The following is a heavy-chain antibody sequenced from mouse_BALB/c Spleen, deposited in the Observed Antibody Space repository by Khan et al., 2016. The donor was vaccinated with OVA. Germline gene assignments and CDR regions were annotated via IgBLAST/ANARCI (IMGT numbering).Heavy chain of an antibody. V-gene: IGHV1-5*01. Sequence: VQLQQSGPVLARPGTSVKMSCQASGYTFTSYWMHWVKQRPGQGLEWIGAIYPGNSDTSYNQKLKGKAKLPAVTSPSTAYIELSSLQNEDSAVIYCTRFGYFFAYWGQGTLVTVSA. D-gene: IGHD2-3*01. CDR2: IYPGNSDT. CDR1: GYTFTSYW. CDR3: TRFGYFFAY. J-gene: IGHJ3*01.